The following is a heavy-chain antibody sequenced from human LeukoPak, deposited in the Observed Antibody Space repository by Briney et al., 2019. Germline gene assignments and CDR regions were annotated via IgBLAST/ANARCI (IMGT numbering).Heavy chain of an antibody. D-gene: IGHD6-19*01. CDR1: GGSISTYY. CDR2: IYYSGRT. CDR3: ARSQWLVASGSYYFDY. J-gene: IGHJ4*02. V-gene: IGHV4-59*01. Sequence: SETLSLTCTVSGGSISTYYWNWIRQPPGKGLEWIGYIYYSGRTNYNPSLKSRVTISVDTSKNQFSLKLSSVTAADTAVYYCARSQWLVASGSYYFDYWGQGTLVTVSS.